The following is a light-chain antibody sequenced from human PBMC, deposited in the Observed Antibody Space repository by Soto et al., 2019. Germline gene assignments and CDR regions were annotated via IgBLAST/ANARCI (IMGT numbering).Light chain of an antibody. CDR3: QQYESSPRT. V-gene: IGKV3-20*01. CDR2: HTS. CDR1: QSVGGS. J-gene: IGKJ1*01. Sequence: ESVLTQTPFTLFLSXVQRATLAXXASQSVGGSLAWYQQRPGQAPRLLVYHTSNRATGIPDRFSASGSGTDFTLTISRLEPEDFAVYYCQQYESSPRTFGQGTKVDIK.